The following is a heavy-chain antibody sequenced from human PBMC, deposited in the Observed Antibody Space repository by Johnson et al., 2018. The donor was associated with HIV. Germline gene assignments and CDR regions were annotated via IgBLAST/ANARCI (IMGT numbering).Heavy chain of an antibody. V-gene: IGHV3-30*18. J-gene: IGHJ3*01. Sequence: QVQLVESGGGVVQPGRSLRLSCAASGFTFSSYGMHWVRQAPGKGLEWVAVISYDGSNKYYADSVKGRFTISRDNSKNTLYLHMKSLRPEDTSIYYCAKDDNLGVWYSDAFDVWGQGTVVTVSS. D-gene: IGHD6-19*01. CDR2: ISYDGSNK. CDR3: AKDDNLGVWYSDAFDV. CDR1: GFTFSSYG.